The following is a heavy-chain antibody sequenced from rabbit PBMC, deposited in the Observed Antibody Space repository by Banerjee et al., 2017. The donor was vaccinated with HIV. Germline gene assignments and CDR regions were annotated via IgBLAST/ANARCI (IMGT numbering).Heavy chain of an antibody. V-gene: IGHV1S45*01. CDR3: ARDAGGDGYSNDL. Sequence: QEQLEESGGDLVKPEGSLTLTCTASGFSFSYIYMCWVRQAPGKGLEWIACVYTGGSGNTYYASWAKGRFTISKTSSTTVTLQMTSLTVADTATYFCARDAGGDGYSNDLWGQGTLVTVS. D-gene: IGHD7-1*01. CDR1: GFSFSYIY. CDR2: VYTGGSGNT. J-gene: IGHJ3*01.